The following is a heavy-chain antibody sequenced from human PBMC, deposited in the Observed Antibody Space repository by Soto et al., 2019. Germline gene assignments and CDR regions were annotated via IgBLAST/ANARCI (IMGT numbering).Heavy chain of an antibody. CDR1: GYMFTSYD. CDR2: MNPNNGKT. Sequence: ASVKVSCKASGYMFTSYDINWVRQAAGQGLEWLGRMNPNNGKTDHAQKFQGRHTMSMDTSISTVYMELSSLTSEDTAVYYWAKDFGGLYNWFDPWGQGTLVTVSS. D-gene: IGHD3-16*01. V-gene: IGHV1-8*01. J-gene: IGHJ5*02. CDR3: AKDFGGLYNWFDP.